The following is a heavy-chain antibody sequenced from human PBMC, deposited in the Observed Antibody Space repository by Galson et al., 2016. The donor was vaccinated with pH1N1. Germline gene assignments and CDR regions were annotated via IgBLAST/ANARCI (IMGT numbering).Heavy chain of an antibody. CDR1: GGSISSSIYY. CDR3: ARDRVARTWIFDY. J-gene: IGHJ4*02. V-gene: IGHV4-61*02. Sequence: TLSLTCTVPGGSISSSIYYWNWIRQPAGKGLEWIGRMYTSGTTTYNPSLGSRVSISVDTSKNQFSLRLSSVTAADTAVYFCARDRVARTWIFDYWGQGALVTVSS. D-gene: IGHD5-12*01. CDR2: MYTSGTT.